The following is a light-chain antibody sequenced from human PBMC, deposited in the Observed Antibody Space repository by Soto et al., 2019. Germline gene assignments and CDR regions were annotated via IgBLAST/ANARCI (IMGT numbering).Light chain of an antibody. CDR3: LKDYNLPWT. CDR2: GAS. J-gene: IGKJ1*01. V-gene: IGKV1-6*01. CDR1: QGIRND. Sequence: AIQMTQSPSSLSASVGDRVTITCRASQGIRNDLGWYQQKPGEAPKLLLYGASTSQSGVPSMFSGSGSGTDFTLTISSLQPEDSATYFCLKDYNLPWTFGQGTKVEIK.